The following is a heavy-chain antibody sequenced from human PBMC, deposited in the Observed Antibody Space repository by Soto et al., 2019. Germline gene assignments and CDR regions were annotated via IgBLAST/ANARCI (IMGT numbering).Heavy chain of an antibody. CDR1: GYSFTSSR. CDR2: IYPGDSDT. D-gene: IGHD2-2*01. J-gene: IGHJ6*02. Sequence: GASLQISCEGCGYSFTSSRIGWVRQMPGKGLEWMGIIYPGDSDTRYSPSFQGQVTISADKSISTAYLQWSSLKASDTAMYYCARFPKYCSSTSCYGEGYYYYGMDVWGQGTTVTVSS. V-gene: IGHV5-51*01. CDR3: ARFPKYCSSTSCYGEGYYYYGMDV.